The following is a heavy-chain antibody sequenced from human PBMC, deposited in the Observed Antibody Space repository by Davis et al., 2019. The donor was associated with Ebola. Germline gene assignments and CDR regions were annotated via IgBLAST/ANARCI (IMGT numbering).Heavy chain of an antibody. V-gene: IGHV1-18*04. CDR2: ISAYNGNT. CDR1: GYTFTSYY. J-gene: IGHJ4*02. D-gene: IGHD2-8*01. CDR3: ARAAGVSLRLVDY. Sequence: ASVKVSCKASGYTFTSYYMHWVRQAPGQGLEWMGWISAYNGNTNYAQKLQGRVTMTTDTSTSTAYIELRSLRSDDTAVYYCARAAGVSLRLVDYWGQGTLVTVSS.